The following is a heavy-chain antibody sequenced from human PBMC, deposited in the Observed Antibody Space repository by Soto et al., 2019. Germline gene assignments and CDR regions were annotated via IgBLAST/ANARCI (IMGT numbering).Heavy chain of an antibody. V-gene: IGHV3-30-3*01. CDR3: ARLGSEQLVYYYYYGMDV. J-gene: IGHJ6*02. Sequence: GSLRLSCAASGFTFSSYAMHWVRQAPGKGLEWVAVISYDGSNKYYADSVKGRFTISRDNSKNTLYLQMNSLRAEDTAVYYCARLGSEQLVYYYYYGMDVWGQGTTVTVSS. D-gene: IGHD6-6*01. CDR2: ISYDGSNK. CDR1: GFTFSSYA.